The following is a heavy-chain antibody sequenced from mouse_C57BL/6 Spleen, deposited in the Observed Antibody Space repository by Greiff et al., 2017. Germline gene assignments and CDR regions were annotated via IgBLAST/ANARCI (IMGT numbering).Heavy chain of an antibody. D-gene: IGHD4-1*02. CDR1: GYSFTGYY. V-gene: IGHV1-42*01. J-gene: IGHJ3*01. CDR2: INPSTGGT. Sequence: DVQLQESGPELVKPGASVKISCKASGYSFTGYYMNWVKQSPEKSLEWIGEINPSTGGTTYNQKFKAKATLTVDKSSSTAYMQLKSLTSADSAVYYCARSPTAWFAYWGQGTLVTVSP. CDR3: ARSPTAWFAY.